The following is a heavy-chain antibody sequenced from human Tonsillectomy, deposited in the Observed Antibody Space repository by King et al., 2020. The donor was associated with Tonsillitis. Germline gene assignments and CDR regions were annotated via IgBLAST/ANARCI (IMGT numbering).Heavy chain of an antibody. J-gene: IGHJ5*02. CDR3: ARGGITFVSSPFDP. D-gene: IGHD3-10*01. V-gene: IGHV3-48*04. Sequence: VQLVESGGGLVQPGGSLRLSCAASGFTFSTYSMNWVRQAPGKGLEWVSYISSSSDTIYYADSVKGRFTISRDNAKNSLYLQMNSLRAEDTALKYCARGGITFVSSPFDPWCQGTLVTVSS. CDR2: ISSSSDTI. CDR1: GFTFSTYS.